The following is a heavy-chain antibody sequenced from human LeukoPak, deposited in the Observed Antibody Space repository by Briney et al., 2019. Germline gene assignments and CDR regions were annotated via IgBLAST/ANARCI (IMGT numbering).Heavy chain of an antibody. Sequence: PSETLSPTCSVSGGSISSSSYYWGWVRQPPGKGLESIGTIYYSGSTSYNPSLRSRVTISGDTSKNHFSLKLSSVTAADTAVYYCARVGARYCRGANCYFDSWGQGTLVTVSS. CDR3: ARVGARYCRGANCYFDS. D-gene: IGHD2-15*01. CDR1: GGSISSSSYY. CDR2: IYYSGST. V-gene: IGHV4-39*02. J-gene: IGHJ4*02.